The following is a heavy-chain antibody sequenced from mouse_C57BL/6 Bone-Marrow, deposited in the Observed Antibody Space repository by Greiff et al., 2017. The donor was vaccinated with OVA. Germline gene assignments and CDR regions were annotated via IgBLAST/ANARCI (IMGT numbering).Heavy chain of an antibody. J-gene: IGHJ4*01. CDR1: GYTFTDYD. CDR2: IDPETCGT. CDR3: SYYGSSHHAMDY. V-gene: IGHV1-23*01. D-gene: IGHD1-1*01. Sequence: QVQLQQSGAELVRPGASVKLSCKASGYTFTDYDMHCVQQTPVHGLEWIGAIDPETCGTAYNQKFKGKATLTADKSSSTAYLELRSLTSEDTAVDTYSYYGSSHHAMDYWGQGTSVTVSS.